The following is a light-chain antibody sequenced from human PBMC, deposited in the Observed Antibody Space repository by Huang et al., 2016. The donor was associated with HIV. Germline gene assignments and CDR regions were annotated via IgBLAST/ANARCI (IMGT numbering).Light chain of an antibody. CDR1: QHISGY. CDR3: QQRAGWPLT. Sequence: EIVLTQSPATLSLSPGERATLSCRASQHISGYLAWYQQKPGQAPRLLIYDASLRATGIPVRFRGSGSGTDVTVSISSLEPEDCAFYYCQQRAGWPLTFGGGTKVEIK. CDR2: DAS. V-gene: IGKV3-11*01. J-gene: IGKJ4*01.